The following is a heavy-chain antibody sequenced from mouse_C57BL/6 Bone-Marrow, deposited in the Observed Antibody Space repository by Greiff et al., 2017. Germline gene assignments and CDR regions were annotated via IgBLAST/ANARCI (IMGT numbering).Heavy chain of an antibody. D-gene: IGHD2-4*01. Sequence: QVQLKQPGAELVMPGASVKLSCKASGYTFTSYWMHWVKQRPGQGLEWIGEIAPSDSYTNYNQKFKGKSTLTVDKSSSTAYMQLSSLTSEDSAVYYCARGTPYDYDNYWGQGTTLTVSS. J-gene: IGHJ2*01. CDR3: ARGTPYDYDNY. V-gene: IGHV1-69*01. CDR1: GYTFTSYW. CDR2: IAPSDSYT.